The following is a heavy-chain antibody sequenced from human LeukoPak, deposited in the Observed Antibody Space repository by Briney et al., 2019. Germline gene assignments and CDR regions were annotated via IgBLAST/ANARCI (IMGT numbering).Heavy chain of an antibody. CDR1: GFTFSRNA. V-gene: IGHV3-23*01. D-gene: IGHD2-2*01. Sequence: GGSLRLSCAASGFTFSRNAMSWVRQAPGKGREWVSSLSGSGGDTYYADSVKGRFTISRDNSKNTGYLQMNSLRAEDTAVYYCAKDPYGTRYFDYWGQGTLVTVSS. J-gene: IGHJ4*02. CDR3: AKDPYGTRYFDY. CDR2: LSGSGGDT.